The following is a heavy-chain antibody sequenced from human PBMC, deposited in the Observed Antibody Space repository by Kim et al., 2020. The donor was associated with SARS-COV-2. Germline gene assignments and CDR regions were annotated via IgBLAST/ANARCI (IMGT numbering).Heavy chain of an antibody. V-gene: IGHV1-46*01. CDR3: AREYSGTYYFDY. CDR1: GYSFTNYL. CDR2: INPESGYT. Sequence: ASVKVSCKASGYSFTNYLIHWVRQAPGQGLEWMGRINPESGYTNYAQRFQGRVTMTEDTSTSTDYMDLSRLTTEDTAVYYCAREYSGTYYFDYWYQGTLV. D-gene: IGHD3-10*01. J-gene: IGHJ4*02.